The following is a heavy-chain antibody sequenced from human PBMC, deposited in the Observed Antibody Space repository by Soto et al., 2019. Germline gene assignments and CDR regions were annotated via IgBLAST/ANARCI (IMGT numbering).Heavy chain of an antibody. J-gene: IGHJ4*02. CDR3: SKRNYYDSRGYFYPYYFDY. CDR2: ISGSGGNT. Sequence: GGSLRLSCAASGFTFSNYALSWVRQAPGKGLEWVSGISGSGGNTYYADSVKGRFTISRDNSKNTLYLQLNSLRAEDTAVYYCSKRNYYDSRGYFYPYYFDYWGQGTLVTVSS. D-gene: IGHD3-22*01. V-gene: IGHV3-23*01. CDR1: GFTFSNYA.